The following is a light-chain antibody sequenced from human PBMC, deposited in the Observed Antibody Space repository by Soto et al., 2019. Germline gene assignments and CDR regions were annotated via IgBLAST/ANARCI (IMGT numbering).Light chain of an antibody. Sequence: EIVLTQSPATLSLSPGERATLSCRASRSVSSYLAWYQQKPGQAPRLLIYDASNRATGIPARFSGSGSGTDFTLTISRLEPEDFALYYCQHYVGGSTITFGQGTRLEIK. CDR1: RSVSSY. CDR3: QHYVGGSTIT. V-gene: IGKV3-11*01. CDR2: DAS. J-gene: IGKJ5*01.